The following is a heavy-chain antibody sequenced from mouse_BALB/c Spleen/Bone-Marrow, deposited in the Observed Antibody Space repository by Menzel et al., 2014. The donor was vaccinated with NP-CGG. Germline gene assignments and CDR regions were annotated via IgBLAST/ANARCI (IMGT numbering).Heavy chain of an antibody. Sequence: QVQLQQSGAEVVKPGASVKVSCKASGYTFTNYWMQWVKRRPQGLEWIGEIEPSDSYTNYNQDFKGKATLTVDKSSSTAYMQLSSLTSEDSAVYYCARGRTTVVSDYWGQGTSLTVSS. J-gene: IGHJ2*02. CDR2: IEPSDSYT. V-gene: IGHV1-69*02. CDR3: ARGRTTVVSDY. CDR1: GYTFTNYW. D-gene: IGHD1-1*01.